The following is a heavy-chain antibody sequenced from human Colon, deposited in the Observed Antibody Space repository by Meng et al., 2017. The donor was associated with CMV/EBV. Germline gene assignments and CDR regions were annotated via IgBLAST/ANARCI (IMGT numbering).Heavy chain of an antibody. CDR3: ARGQSSFNYKYYYGLDV. CDR2: ISYDGSNK. J-gene: IGHJ6*02. CDR1: GFTFSSYA. D-gene: IGHD3-16*02. V-gene: IGHV3-30*04. Sequence: GESLKISCAASGFTFSSYAMHWVRQAPGKGLEWVAVISYDGSNKYYADSVKGRFTISRDNSKNTLYLQMNSLRAEDTAVYSCARGQSSFNYKYYYGLDVWGRGTTVTVSS.